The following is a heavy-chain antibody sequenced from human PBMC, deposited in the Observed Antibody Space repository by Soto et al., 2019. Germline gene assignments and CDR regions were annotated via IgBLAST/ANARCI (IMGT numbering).Heavy chain of an antibody. D-gene: IGHD3-10*01. CDR1: GFTFSSYG. J-gene: IGHJ6*02. Sequence: QPGGSLRLSCAASGFTFSSYGMHWVRQAPGKGLEWVAVISYDGSNKYYADSVKGRFTTSRDNSKNTLYLQMNSLRAEDTAVYYCAKDLVRALKINHLYYYYYYGMDVWGQGTTVTVSS. CDR2: ISYDGSNK. CDR3: AKDLVRALKINHLYYYYYYGMDV. V-gene: IGHV3-30*18.